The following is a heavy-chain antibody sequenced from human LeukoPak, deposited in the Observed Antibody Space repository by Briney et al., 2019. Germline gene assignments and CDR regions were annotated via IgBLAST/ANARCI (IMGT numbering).Heavy chain of an antibody. CDR2: IPYDGSNK. Sequence: GRSLRLSCAASGFTFSSYAMHWVRQAPGKGLKWVAVIPYDGSNKYYADSVKGRFTISRDNSKNTLYLQMNSLRAEDTAVYYCARDRYCGGDCYSYYFDYWGQGTLVTVSS. J-gene: IGHJ4*02. CDR1: GFTFSSYA. CDR3: ARDRYCGGDCYSYYFDY. D-gene: IGHD2-21*02. V-gene: IGHV3-30*04.